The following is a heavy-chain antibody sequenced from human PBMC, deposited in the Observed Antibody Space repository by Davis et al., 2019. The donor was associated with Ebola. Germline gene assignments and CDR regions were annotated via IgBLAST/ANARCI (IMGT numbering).Heavy chain of an antibody. CDR2: IYYSRST. CDR3: ARGIWLRLGID. CDR1: GGSISSYY. J-gene: IGHJ4*02. D-gene: IGHD7-27*01. V-gene: IGHV4-59*12. Sequence: SETLSLTCTVSGGSISSYYWSWIRQPPGKGLEWIGYIYYSRSTYYNPSLKSRVTISVDTSKNQFSLKLSSVTAADTAVYYCARGIWLRLGIDWGQGTLVTVSS.